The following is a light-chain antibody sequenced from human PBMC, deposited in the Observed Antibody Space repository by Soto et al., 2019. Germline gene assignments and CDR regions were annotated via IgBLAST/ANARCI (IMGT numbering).Light chain of an antibody. J-gene: IGKJ1*01. CDR1: QTVSTW. CDR2: KVS. V-gene: IGKV1-5*03. Sequence: DLQMTQSPSTLSASVGDRVVITCRASQTVSTWLAWYQQKPGKAPKLLISKVSTLESGVPPRFSGSGSGTEFTLSINSLQPEDFATYYCQQYDGNWWTFGQGTKVEIK. CDR3: QQYDGNWWT.